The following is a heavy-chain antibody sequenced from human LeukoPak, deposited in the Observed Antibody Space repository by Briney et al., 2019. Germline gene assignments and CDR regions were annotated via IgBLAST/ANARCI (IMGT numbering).Heavy chain of an antibody. CDR2: IIPIFGTA. Sequence: GASVKVSCEASGYTFTTYGINWVRQAPGQGLEWMGGIIPIFGTANYAQKFQGRVTITTDESTSTAYMELSSLRSEDTAVYYCARSFGVVMLNYYYYYMDVWGKGTTVTVSS. CDR1: GYTFTTYG. J-gene: IGHJ6*03. D-gene: IGHD3-3*01. V-gene: IGHV1-69*05. CDR3: ARSFGVVMLNYYYYYMDV.